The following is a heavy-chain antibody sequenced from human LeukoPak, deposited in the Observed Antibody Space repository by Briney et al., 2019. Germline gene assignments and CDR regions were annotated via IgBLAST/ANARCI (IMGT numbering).Heavy chain of an antibody. J-gene: IGHJ4*02. CDR2: IKQDGSEK. V-gene: IGHV3-7*05. D-gene: IGHD3-22*01. Sequence: PGGSLRLSCAASGFTFSSYWMSWVRQAPGKGLEWVANIKQDGSEKHYVDSVKGRFTVSRDNAKNSLYLELNSLRAEDTAVYYCARVHYDSDVNYWGQGTLVTVSS. CDR1: GFTFSSYW. CDR3: ARVHYDSDVNY.